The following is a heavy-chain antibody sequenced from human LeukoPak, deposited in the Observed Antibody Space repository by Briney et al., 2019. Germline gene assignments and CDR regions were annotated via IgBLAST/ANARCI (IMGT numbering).Heavy chain of an antibody. CDR2: MSSSSCTI. V-gene: IGHV3-48*02. CDR1: EPSFSTYS. J-gene: IGHJ4*02. Sequence: RSLNPSCASSEPSFSTYSMSWVRQVRGPWLDWLSYMSSSSCTIYYADSVKGRFTISRDNAKNSLYLQMNSLRDEDTAVYYCARDFRSLYYFDYWGQGTLVTVSS. CDR3: ARDFRSLYYFDY. D-gene: IGHD1-26*01.